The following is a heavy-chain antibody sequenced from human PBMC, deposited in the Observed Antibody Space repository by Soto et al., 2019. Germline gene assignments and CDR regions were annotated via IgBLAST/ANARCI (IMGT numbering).Heavy chain of an antibody. CDR2: IYWDDDE. CDR1: GFSLNTDGEG. D-gene: IGHD3-10*01. J-gene: IGHJ4*02. CDR3: AHSRNLITEDAQVGDFDY. V-gene: IGHV2-5*02. Sequence: QITLKESGPTQVKPTQTLTLTCSFSGFSLNTDGEGVGWVRQPPGEALEWLALIYWDDDERYSPSLKTRLTINKAPAKNQVVLIMTKMDPVDTATYYCAHSRNLITEDAQVGDFDYWGQGTLVTVSS.